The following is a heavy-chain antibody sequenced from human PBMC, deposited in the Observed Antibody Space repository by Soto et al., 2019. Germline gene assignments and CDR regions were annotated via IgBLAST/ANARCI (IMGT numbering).Heavy chain of an antibody. CDR2: IYYSGST. CDR3: ARHSGSPPFDY. Sequence: SETLSLTCTVSGGSISSGGYYWSWIRQHPGKGLERIGYIYYSGSTYYNPSLKSRVTISVDTSKNKFSLKLSSVTAADTAVYYCARHSGSPPFDYWGQGTLVTVSS. CDR1: GGSISSGGYY. D-gene: IGHD3-22*01. J-gene: IGHJ4*02. V-gene: IGHV4-31*03.